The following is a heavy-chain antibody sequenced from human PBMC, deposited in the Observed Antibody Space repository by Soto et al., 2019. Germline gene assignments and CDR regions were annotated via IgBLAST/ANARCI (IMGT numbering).Heavy chain of an antibody. V-gene: IGHV2-5*01. D-gene: IGHD2-21*02. CDR1: GFSLSTSGVG. CDR2: VYWNNDS. Sequence: QITLKESGPALVKPTQTLTLTCTFSGFSLSTSGVGVGWVRQPPGKALEWLALVYWNNDSRYRPSLRNRLTITKDTSKNQVVLTMTNIDPVDTATYYCAHYYNPTLTAPFDYWGQGTLVTVSS. CDR3: AHYYNPTLTAPFDY. J-gene: IGHJ4*02.